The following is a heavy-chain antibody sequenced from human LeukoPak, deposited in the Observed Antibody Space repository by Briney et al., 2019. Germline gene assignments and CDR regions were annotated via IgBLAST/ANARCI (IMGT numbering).Heavy chain of an antibody. CDR1: GGSISSSSYY. J-gene: IGHJ4*02. Sequence: PSETLSLTCTVSGGSISSSSYYWGWIRQPPGKGLEWIGSIYYSGSTYYNPSLKSRVTISVDTSKNQFSLKLSSVTAADTAVYYCARLVDGSGYYDGTFDYWGQGTLVTVSS. CDR2: IYYSGST. D-gene: IGHD3-22*01. CDR3: ARLVDGSGYYDGTFDY. V-gene: IGHV4-39*01.